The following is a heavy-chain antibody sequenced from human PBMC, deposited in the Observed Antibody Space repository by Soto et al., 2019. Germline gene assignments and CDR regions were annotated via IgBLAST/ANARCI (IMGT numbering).Heavy chain of an antibody. Sequence: EVQLVESGGGLVQPGASLTLSCAATGFTFSGSAIHWVRQASGKGLEWVGRIRSKSNNYATSYAASVKGRFTISRDDSKDTAYLQMNSLKTEDTALYYCATYDYGDLSIDYWGQGTLVTVSS. CDR2: IRSKSNNYAT. V-gene: IGHV3-73*02. CDR3: ATYDYGDLSIDY. D-gene: IGHD4-17*01. J-gene: IGHJ4*02. CDR1: GFTFSGSA.